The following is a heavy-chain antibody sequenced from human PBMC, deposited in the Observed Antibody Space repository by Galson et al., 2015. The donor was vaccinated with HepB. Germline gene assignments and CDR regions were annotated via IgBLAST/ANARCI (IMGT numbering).Heavy chain of an antibody. CDR2: IYTSGST. CDR3: ARVDYGDYGYAFDI. J-gene: IGHJ3*02. D-gene: IGHD4-17*01. CDR1: GGSISSGSYY. Sequence: TLSLTCTVSGGSISSGSYYWSWIRQPAGKGLEWIGRIYTSGSTNYNPSLKSRVTMSVDTSKNQFSLKLSSVTAADTAVYYCARVDYGDYGYAFDIWGQGTMVTVSS. V-gene: IGHV4-61*02.